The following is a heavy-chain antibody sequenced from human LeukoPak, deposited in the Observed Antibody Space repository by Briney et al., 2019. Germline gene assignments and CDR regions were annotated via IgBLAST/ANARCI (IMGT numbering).Heavy chain of an antibody. Sequence: PSDTLSLTCTVSGGSLSSGGYYWGWLRQHPGKGLEWSGYIYYSGSTYYNPSLKSRAIISVDTTKNPYSLKLSSVSAAEPAVYCGARGVKYGHYDSSGYYFDYWGQGTLVTVSS. J-gene: IGHJ4*02. D-gene: IGHD3-22*01. V-gene: IGHV4-31*03. CDR2: IYYSGST. CDR3: ARGVKYGHYDSSGYYFDY. CDR1: GGSLSSGGYY.